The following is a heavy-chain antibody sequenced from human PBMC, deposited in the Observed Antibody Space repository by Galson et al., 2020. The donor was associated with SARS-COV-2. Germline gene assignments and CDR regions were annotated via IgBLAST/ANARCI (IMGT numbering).Heavy chain of an antibody. CDR3: ASGSGLHRFDY. CDR1: GASINNNNFY. Sequence: SETLSLTCTVSGASINNNNFYWGWIRQTPGRGLQWIATIYNTGRTYYNPSLKSRVTTSVDTPKNQFSLKLTSVTATDTAVYYCASGSGLHRFDYGGQGTLATFSS. V-gene: IGHV4-39*01. D-gene: IGHD6-25*01. J-gene: IGHJ4*02. CDR2: IYNTGRT.